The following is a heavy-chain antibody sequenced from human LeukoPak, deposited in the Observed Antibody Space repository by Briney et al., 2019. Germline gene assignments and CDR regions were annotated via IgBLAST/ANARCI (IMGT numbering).Heavy chain of an antibody. D-gene: IGHD1-1*01. CDR2: IYYSGSA. V-gene: IGHV4-59*01. J-gene: IGHJ3*02. CDR3: ARATKRQLLGAFDI. Sequence: SETLSLTCTVSGVSITSYYWSWIRQPPGKGLEWIGYIYYSGSANYNPSLKGRVTISVDTSKNQFSLKLSSVTAADTAVYYCARATKRQLLGAFDIWGQGTMVTVSS. CDR1: GVSITSYY.